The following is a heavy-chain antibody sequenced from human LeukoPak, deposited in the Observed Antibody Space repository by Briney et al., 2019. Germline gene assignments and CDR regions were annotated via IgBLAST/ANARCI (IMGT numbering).Heavy chain of an antibody. CDR1: GYTLTELS. D-gene: IGHD1-26*01. Sequence: ASVKVSCKVSGYTLTELSIHWVRQAPGKGLEWLGGFDTEDDETIYALKLQGRVTLTEDTSTDTAYMELPSLRSEDTAIYYCAAKGKMEWEVGLHYWGQGTLLIVSS. V-gene: IGHV1-24*01. CDR2: FDTEDDET. CDR3: AAKGKMEWEVGLHY. J-gene: IGHJ4*02.